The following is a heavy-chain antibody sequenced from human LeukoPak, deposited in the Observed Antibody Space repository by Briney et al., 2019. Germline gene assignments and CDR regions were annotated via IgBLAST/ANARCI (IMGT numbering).Heavy chain of an antibody. D-gene: IGHD2-2*01. CDR3: AKVSAAEYYFDY. J-gene: IGHJ4*02. CDR1: GFTVSSNY. Sequence: GGSLRLSCAASGFTVSSNYMSWVRQAPGKGLEWVSVIYSGGSTYYADSVKGRFTISRDNSKNTLYPQMNSLRAEDTAVYYCAKVSAAEYYFDYWGQGTLVTVSS. V-gene: IGHV3-66*01. CDR2: IYSGGST.